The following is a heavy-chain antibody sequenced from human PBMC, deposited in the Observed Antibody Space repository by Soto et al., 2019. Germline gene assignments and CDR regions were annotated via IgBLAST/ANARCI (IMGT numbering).Heavy chain of an antibody. CDR3: AREGGINIWYGVGYYYYGMDV. D-gene: IGHD3-3*01. Sequence: ASVKVSCKASGYTFTNYAISWVRQAPGQGLEWMGWISAYNGDTKYAQKLQGRVTMTTDTSTTTAYMELRSLRSDDAAVYFCAREGGINIWYGVGYYYYGMDVWGQGTTVTVSS. CDR1: GYTFTNYA. V-gene: IGHV1-18*04. J-gene: IGHJ6*02. CDR2: ISAYNGDT.